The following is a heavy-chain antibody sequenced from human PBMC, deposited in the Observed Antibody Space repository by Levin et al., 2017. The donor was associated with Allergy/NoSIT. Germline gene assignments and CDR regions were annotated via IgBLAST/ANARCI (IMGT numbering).Heavy chain of an antibody. D-gene: IGHD2-21*02. CDR2: ISYDGSNK. CDR3: STQHIVVVTAIPADY. Sequence: GGSLRLSCAASGFTFSSYGMHWVRQAPGKGLEWVAVISYDGSNKYYADSVKGRFTISRDNSKNTLYLQMNSLRAEDTAVYYCSTQHIVVVTAIPADYWGQGTLVTVSS. V-gene: IGHV3-30*03. CDR1: GFTFSSYG. J-gene: IGHJ4*02.